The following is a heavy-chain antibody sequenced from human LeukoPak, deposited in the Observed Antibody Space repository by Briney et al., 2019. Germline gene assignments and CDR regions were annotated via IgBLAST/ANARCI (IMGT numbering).Heavy chain of an antibody. CDR2: ISYSGST. Sequence: PSETLSLTCTVSGGSISSGSYYWSWIRQPPGKGLEWIGYISYSGSTYYNPSLKSRILISVDTSKNQFSLKLSSVTAADTALYYCASTRWGADGYNFWFDAWGQGTLVTVSS. J-gene: IGHJ5*02. CDR1: GGSISSGSYY. V-gene: IGHV4-30-4*01. D-gene: IGHD5-24*01. CDR3: ASTRWGADGYNFWFDA.